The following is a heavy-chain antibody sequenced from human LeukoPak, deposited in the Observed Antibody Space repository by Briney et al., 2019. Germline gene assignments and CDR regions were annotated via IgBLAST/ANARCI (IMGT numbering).Heavy chain of an antibody. V-gene: IGHV1-18*01. D-gene: IGHD6-19*01. CDR3: AKNSMAVAFDY. Sequence: ASVKLSCKASGYTGTSYGISWFRQAPGQAPEWMVWISAYNCNTNYAHKLQGRVTMPTDTSTSTAYMELRRLRSDDTAVYYCAKNSMAVAFDYWGQGTLVTVSS. CDR1: GYTGTSYG. J-gene: IGHJ4*02. CDR2: ISAYNCNT.